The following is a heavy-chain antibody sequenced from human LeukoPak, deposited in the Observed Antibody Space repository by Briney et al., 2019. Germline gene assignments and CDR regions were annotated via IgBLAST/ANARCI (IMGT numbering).Heavy chain of an antibody. Sequence: GGSLRLSCAASGFTFNSYWMNWVRQAPGKGPEWVANIKEDGSEKYYVDSVKGRFIISRDNAKNSLYLQMNSLRAEDTAVYYCARGRDPAYWGQGTLVTVSS. V-gene: IGHV3-7*01. CDR1: GFTFNSYW. CDR2: IKEDGSEK. CDR3: ARGRDPAY. J-gene: IGHJ4*02.